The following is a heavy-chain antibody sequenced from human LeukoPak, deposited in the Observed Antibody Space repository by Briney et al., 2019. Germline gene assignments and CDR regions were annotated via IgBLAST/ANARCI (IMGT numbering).Heavy chain of an antibody. Sequence: GGSLRLSCAASGFTFSSYAMSWVRQAPGKGLEWVANIKQDGSEKYYVDSVKGRFTISRDNAKNSLYLQMNSLRAEDTAVYYCARVQGYSYGYSFDYWGQGTLVTVSS. CDR3: ARVQGYSYGYSFDY. D-gene: IGHD5-18*01. CDR1: GFTFSSYA. CDR2: IKQDGSEK. V-gene: IGHV3-7*01. J-gene: IGHJ4*02.